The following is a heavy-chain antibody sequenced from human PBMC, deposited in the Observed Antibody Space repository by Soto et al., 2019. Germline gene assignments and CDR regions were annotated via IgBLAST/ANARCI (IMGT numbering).Heavy chain of an antibody. Sequence: QVQLVQSGAEVKKPGSSVKVSCKASGGTFSSYAISWVRQAPGQGLEWMGGIIPIFGTANYAQKFQGRVTITADESTSTAYMELSSMRSEDTAVYYCARDIPELELRRGWFDPWGQGTLVTVSS. D-gene: IGHD1-7*01. CDR1: GGTFSSYA. J-gene: IGHJ5*02. V-gene: IGHV1-69*01. CDR3: ARDIPELELRRGWFDP. CDR2: IIPIFGTA.